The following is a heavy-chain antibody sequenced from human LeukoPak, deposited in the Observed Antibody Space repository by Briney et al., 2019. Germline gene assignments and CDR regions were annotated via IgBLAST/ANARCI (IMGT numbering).Heavy chain of an antibody. CDR3: ARDGDGGTLDY. CDR1: GFTFSSYW. V-gene: IGHV3-7*01. CDR2: INQDGSEK. Sequence: GGSLRLSCAASGFTFSSYWMSWVRQAPGKGLEWVANINQDGSEKYYVDSVKGRFTISRDNAKNPLYLQMISLRAEDTAVYYCARDGDGGTLDYWGQGTLVTVSS. D-gene: IGHD4-23*01. J-gene: IGHJ4*02.